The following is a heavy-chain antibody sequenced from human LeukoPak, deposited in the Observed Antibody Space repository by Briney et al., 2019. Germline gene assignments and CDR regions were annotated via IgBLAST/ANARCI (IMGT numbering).Heavy chain of an antibody. CDR3: ARGQVAVAGIFDY. CDR2: MHHSGST. D-gene: IGHD6-13*01. CDR1: GGSVSSGIYY. Sequence: PSETLSLTCTVSGGSVSSGIYYSSWIRQPPGKGLEWIGFMHHSGSTSHHPSLQNRVTISVDTSKNQLSLKLSSATAADTAVYYCARGQVAVAGIFDYWGQGTLVTVSS. V-gene: IGHV4-61*01. J-gene: IGHJ4*02.